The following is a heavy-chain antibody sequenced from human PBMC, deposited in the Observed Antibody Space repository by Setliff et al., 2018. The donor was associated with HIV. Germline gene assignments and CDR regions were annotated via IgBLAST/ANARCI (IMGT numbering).Heavy chain of an antibody. CDR2: ISSSGDIK. J-gene: IGHJ4*02. CDR3: AREQGRRVEY. Sequence: PGGSLRLSCEASGFRFTYYEMNWVREVPGKGLEWLAYISSSGDIKNYADSVKGRFTVSRDNAKKTLFLQMNSLRVEDTALYYCAREQGRRVEYWGQGTLVTVSS. V-gene: IGHV3-48*03. CDR1: GFRFTYYE.